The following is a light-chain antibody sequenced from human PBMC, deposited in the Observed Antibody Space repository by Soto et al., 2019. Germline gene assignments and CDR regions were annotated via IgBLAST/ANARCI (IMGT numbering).Light chain of an antibody. CDR2: GAS. CDR1: QDISNS. CDR3: QQYDNLPTYT. V-gene: IGKV1-33*01. Sequence: DIPMTQSPSSLSASVGDRVTITCQASQDISNSLNWYQQKPGKAPKLLIYGASNLETGVPSRFSGSGSGTDFTFTISSLQPDDIATYYCQQYDNLPTYTFGQGTRLEIK. J-gene: IGKJ2*01.